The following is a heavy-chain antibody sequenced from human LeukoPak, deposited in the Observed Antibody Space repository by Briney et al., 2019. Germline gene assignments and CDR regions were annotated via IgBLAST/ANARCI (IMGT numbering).Heavy chain of an antibody. D-gene: IGHD2-2*02. J-gene: IGHJ4*02. CDR3: AGYCSSTSCYTRGIFDY. CDR2: IIPIFGTA. CDR1: GGTFSSYA. Sequence: ASVKVSCKASGGTFSSYAISWVRQAPGQGLEWMGGIIPIFGTANYAQKFQGRVTITADESTSTAYMELNSLRSEDTAVYYCAGYCSSTSCYTRGIFDYWGQGTLVTVSS. V-gene: IGHV1-69*13.